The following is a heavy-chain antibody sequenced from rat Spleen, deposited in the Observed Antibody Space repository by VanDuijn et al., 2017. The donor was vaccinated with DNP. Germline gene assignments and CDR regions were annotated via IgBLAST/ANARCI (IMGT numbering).Heavy chain of an antibody. J-gene: IGHJ4*01. CDR2: IWGDGST. CDR3: AANYGSYGYAMDA. V-gene: IGHV2-77*01. CDR1: GFSLTTYG. D-gene: IGHD1-3*01. Sequence: VQLQETGPGLVQTTQTLSVTCTVSGFSLTTYGVHWVRQAPGKGLEWMGRIWGDGSTNYNSALKSRLSISRDTSKSQVFLTMNSLQTDDTAVYYCAANYGSYGYAMDAWGQGTSVTVSS.